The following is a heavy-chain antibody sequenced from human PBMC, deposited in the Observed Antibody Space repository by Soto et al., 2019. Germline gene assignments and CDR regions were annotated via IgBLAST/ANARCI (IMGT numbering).Heavy chain of an antibody. CDR1: GFTFSRFS. CDR2: ISYDGSNT. Sequence: GGSLRLSCAASGFTFSRFSMHWVRQAPGKGLAWVAVISYDGSNTHYAESVKGRFNISRDDSKNTVYLQMNNLRGEDSAVYYCARDHGMFLSYYYYGMDVWGQGTTVTVSS. CDR3: ARDHGMFLSYYYYGMDV. D-gene: IGHD3-10*02. V-gene: IGHV3-30-3*01. J-gene: IGHJ6*02.